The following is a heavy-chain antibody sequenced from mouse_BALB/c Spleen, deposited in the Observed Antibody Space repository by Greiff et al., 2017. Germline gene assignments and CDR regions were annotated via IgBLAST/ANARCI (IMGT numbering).Heavy chain of an antibody. D-gene: IGHD1-1*01. J-gene: IGHJ3*01. CDR1: GFTFSSFG. V-gene: IGHV5-17*02. CDR3: ARSSQFIKGFAY. CDR2: ISSGSSTI. Sequence: EVMLVESGGGLVQPGGSRKLSCAASGFTFSSFGMHWVRQAPEKGLEWVAYISSGSSTIYYADTVKGRFTISRDNPKNTLFLQMTSLRSEDTAMYYCARSSQFIKGFAYWGQGTLVTVFA.